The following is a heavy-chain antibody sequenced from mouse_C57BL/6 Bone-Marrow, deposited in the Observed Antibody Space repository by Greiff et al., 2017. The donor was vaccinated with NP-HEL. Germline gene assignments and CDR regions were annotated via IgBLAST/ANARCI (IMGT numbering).Heavy chain of an antibody. Sequence: EVQLKESGAELVRPGASVTLSCTASGFTFNDYCMHWVKQRPEQGLEWIGWIDPVDGDTENAAKFQGKGTITADTSSNTAYLQISSQTYEDTAVYCCTAPYYGGSGYFDYWGQGTTVTVSS. D-gene: IGHD1-1*01. CDR2: IDPVDGDT. V-gene: IGHV14-4*01. CDR3: TAPYYGGSGYFDY. J-gene: IGHJ2*01. CDR1: GFTFNDYC.